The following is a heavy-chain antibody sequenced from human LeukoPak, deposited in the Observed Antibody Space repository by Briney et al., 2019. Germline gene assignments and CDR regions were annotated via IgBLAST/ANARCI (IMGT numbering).Heavy chain of an antibody. Sequence: PGGSPRLSCAASGFSFSGYGMHWVRQAPGKGLEWEAFIRYDGSNEYYADSVKGRFTISRDKSKNTLSLQMNGLRVEDTAVYYCAKVMPPGRIRFYSYYMDVWGKGTTVTVS. CDR3: AKVMPPGRIRFYSYYMDV. V-gene: IGHV3-30*02. CDR1: GFSFSGYG. J-gene: IGHJ6*03. CDR2: IRYDGSNE. D-gene: IGHD2-15*01.